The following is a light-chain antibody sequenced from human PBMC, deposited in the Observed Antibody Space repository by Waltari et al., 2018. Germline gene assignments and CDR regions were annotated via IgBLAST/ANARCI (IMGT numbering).Light chain of an antibody. Sequence: SSDLTQDPDVSVALGQTVRIPCLGDILRTYYGDWCRQKTGQAPELVIYGKNNRPSGIPDRFSASSAENTASLIITGAQAEDEADYYCSSRELSGHVVFGGGTRLTVL. CDR1: ILRTYY. CDR3: SSRELSGHVV. V-gene: IGLV3-19*01. CDR2: GKN. J-gene: IGLJ2*01.